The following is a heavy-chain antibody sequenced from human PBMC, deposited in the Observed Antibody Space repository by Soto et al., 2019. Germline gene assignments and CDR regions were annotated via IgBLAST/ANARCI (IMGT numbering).Heavy chain of an antibody. V-gene: IGHV1-2*04. J-gene: IGHJ4*02. Sequence: ASVKVSFKASGYTFTGYYMHWVRQAPGQGLEWMGWINPNSGGTNYAQKFQGWVTMTRDTSISTAYMELSRLRSDDTAVYYCAREGRDYGVIFDYWGQGTLVTVSS. CDR1: GYTFTGYY. D-gene: IGHD4-17*01. CDR3: AREGRDYGVIFDY. CDR2: INPNSGGT.